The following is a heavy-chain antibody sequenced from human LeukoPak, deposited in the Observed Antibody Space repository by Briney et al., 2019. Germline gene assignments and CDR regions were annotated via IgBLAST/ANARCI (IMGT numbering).Heavy chain of an antibody. CDR1: GGSISSGGYY. CDR3: ARDRSLYYYYYMDV. CDR2: IYYSGST. J-gene: IGHJ6*03. V-gene: IGHV4-31*03. Sequence: SQTLPLTCTVSGGSISSGGYYWSWIRQHPGKGLEWIGYIYYSGSTYYNPSLKSRVTISVDTSKNQFSLKLSSVTAADTAVYYCARDRSLYYYYYMDVWGKGTTVTVSS.